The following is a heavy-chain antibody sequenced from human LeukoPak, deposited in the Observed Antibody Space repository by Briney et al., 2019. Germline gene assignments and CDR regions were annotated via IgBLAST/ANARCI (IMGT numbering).Heavy chain of an antibody. CDR3: ARDPDCSSTSCYSFDY. J-gene: IGHJ4*02. Sequence: GGSLRLSCAAAGFTFSSYGMHWVRQAPGKGLEWVAVIWNDGTNKNYVDSVKGRFTISRDNSKNTLYLQMNSLRAEDTAVYYCARDPDCSSTSCYSFDYWGQGTLVTVSS. V-gene: IGHV3-33*01. CDR1: GFTFSSYG. D-gene: IGHD2-2*01. CDR2: IWNDGTNK.